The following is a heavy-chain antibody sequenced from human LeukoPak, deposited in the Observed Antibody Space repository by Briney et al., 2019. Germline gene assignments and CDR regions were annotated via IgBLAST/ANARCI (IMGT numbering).Heavy chain of an antibody. CDR3: ARVEMATMESDY. V-gene: IGHV1-69*04. CDR2: IITIRGIV. CDR1: GGIFISYA. Sequence: SVTVSCRASGGIFISYAINWVRQPPGQRLQWMGSIITIRGIVNYAQKLQGRVTITADKSTNTLYMGLSSLRSEDTAVYYCARVEMATMESDYWGQGTLVTVSS. D-gene: IGHD5-24*01. J-gene: IGHJ4*02.